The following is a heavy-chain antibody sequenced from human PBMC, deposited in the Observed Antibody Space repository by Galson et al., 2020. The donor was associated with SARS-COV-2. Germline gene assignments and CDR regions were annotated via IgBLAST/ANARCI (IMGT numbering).Heavy chain of an antibody. CDR2: IYPGDSDT. CDR3: ARGGQWLVSKDYYYGRDV. CDR1: GYNFTNHW. Sequence: HGESLKIPCKGSGYNFTNHWNARVRQIPGKGLEWVGTIYPGDSDTTYSPPFQGPVTISVDTSMNTAYLPWSSLKASDTAMYYCARGGQWLVSKDYYYGRDVWGQGTRVTVS. J-gene: IGHJ6*02. V-gene: IGHV5-51*01. D-gene: IGHD6-19*01.